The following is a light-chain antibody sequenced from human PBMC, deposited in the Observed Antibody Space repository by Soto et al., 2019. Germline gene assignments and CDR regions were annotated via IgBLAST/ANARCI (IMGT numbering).Light chain of an antibody. CDR3: QHYYSDPPWT. CDR2: WAS. V-gene: IGKV4-1*01. Sequence: DIVMTQSPDSLAVSLGERATINCRSSQSVLYSFNNKNYLGWYQQKAGQPPKLLIYWASTRESGVPDRFSGSGSGTHFTLTISSVQAEDVAVYYCQHYYSDPPWTFGQGTKVEIK. J-gene: IGKJ1*01. CDR1: QSVLYSFNNKNY.